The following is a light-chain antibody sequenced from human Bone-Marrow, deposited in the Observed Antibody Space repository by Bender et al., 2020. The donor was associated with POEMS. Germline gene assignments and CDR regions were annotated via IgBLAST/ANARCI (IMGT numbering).Light chain of an antibody. CDR3: VAWDDTLNGWV. Sequence: QSVLIQPPSVSGTPGQRVTISCSGGTSNIGSNDVNWYQHLPGTAPKLLIFNGNRRPSGVPDRFSGSQSGTSASLAISGLHSEDEADYYCVAWDDTLNGWVFGGGTKLTVL. J-gene: IGLJ2*01. CDR1: TSNIGSND. CDR2: NGN. V-gene: IGLV1-44*01.